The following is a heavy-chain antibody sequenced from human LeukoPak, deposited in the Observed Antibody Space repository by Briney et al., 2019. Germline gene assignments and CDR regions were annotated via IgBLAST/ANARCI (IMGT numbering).Heavy chain of an antibody. CDR1: GCSISSGDYY. V-gene: IGHV4-30-4*01. D-gene: IGHD3-22*01. CDR3: ARPYYYDSRIDP. Sequence: SETLSLTCTVSGCSISSGDYYWSWIRQPPGKGLEWIAYMYYSGSTYYNPSLKSRVTMSADTSKNQLSLKLSSVTAADTAVYYCARPYYYDSRIDPWGQGILVTVSS. CDR2: MYYSGST. J-gene: IGHJ5*02.